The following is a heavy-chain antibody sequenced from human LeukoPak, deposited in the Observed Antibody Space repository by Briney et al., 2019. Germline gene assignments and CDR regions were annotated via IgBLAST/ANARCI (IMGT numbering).Heavy chain of an antibody. J-gene: IGHJ6*02. CDR3: ARYGDYVGMDV. Sequence: PGGSLRLSCAASGFSFNTYSMNWVRQAPGKGLEWVSYISSGSTYIYYADSVKGRFTISRDNGKNSLYLQMNSLRAEDTAVYYCARYGDYVGMDVWGQGTTVTVSS. D-gene: IGHD4-17*01. V-gene: IGHV3-21*01. CDR2: ISSGSTYI. CDR1: GFSFNTYS.